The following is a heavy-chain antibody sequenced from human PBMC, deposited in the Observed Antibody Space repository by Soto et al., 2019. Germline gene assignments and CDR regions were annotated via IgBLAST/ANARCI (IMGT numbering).Heavy chain of an antibody. CDR1: GGTFSSYA. CDR3: ARQGGLTTVAKQYFQH. Sequence: QVQLVQSGAEVKKPGSSVKVSCKASGGTFSSYAISWVRQAPGQGLEWMGGIIPIFGTANYAQKFQGRVTITAGESTSTAYMELSSLRSEDTAVYYCARQGGLTTVAKQYFQHWGQGTLVTVSS. V-gene: IGHV1-69*12. J-gene: IGHJ1*01. D-gene: IGHD4-17*01. CDR2: IIPIFGTA.